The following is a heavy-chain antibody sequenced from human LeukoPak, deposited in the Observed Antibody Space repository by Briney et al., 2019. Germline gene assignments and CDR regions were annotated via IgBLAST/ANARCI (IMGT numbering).Heavy chain of an antibody. V-gene: IGHV3-20*04. Sequence: GGSLRLSCAASGFTFDDYGMSWVRQAPGKGLEWVSGINWNGGSTGYADSVKGRFTISRDNAKNSLYLQMNSLRAEDTALYYCARDGWGRKGYGSETDDPWGQGTLVTVSS. CDR2: INWNGGST. CDR1: GFTFDDYG. D-gene: IGHD3-10*01. CDR3: ARDGWGRKGYGSETDDP. J-gene: IGHJ5*02.